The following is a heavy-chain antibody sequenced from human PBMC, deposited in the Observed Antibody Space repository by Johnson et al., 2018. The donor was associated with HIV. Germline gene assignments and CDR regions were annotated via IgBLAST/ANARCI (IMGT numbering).Heavy chain of an antibody. CDR2: ISYDGSNK. Sequence: VQVVESGGGVVQPGRSLRLSCAASGFTFSTYAMHWVRQAPGKGLEWVTVISYDGSNKYYADSVKGRFTISRDNSKNTVYIQMNSLRAEDTAVYYCARAYSYGAFDIWGQGTMVTVSS. V-gene: IGHV3-30*04. D-gene: IGHD5-18*01. CDR3: ARAYSYGAFDI. J-gene: IGHJ3*02. CDR1: GFTFSTYA.